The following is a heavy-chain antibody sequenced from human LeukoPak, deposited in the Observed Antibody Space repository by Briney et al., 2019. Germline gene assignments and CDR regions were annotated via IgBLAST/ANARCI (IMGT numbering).Heavy chain of an antibody. CDR2: ISSSGSTI. J-gene: IGHJ4*02. Sequence: GGSLSLSCAASGFTFSSYSMNWVRQAPGKGLEWVSYISSSGSTIYYADSVKGRFTISRDNAKNSLYLQMNSLRAEDTAVYYCARENTAGIENWGQGTLVTVSS. CDR1: GFTFSSYS. D-gene: IGHD6-19*01. CDR3: ARENTAGIEN. V-gene: IGHV3-48*04.